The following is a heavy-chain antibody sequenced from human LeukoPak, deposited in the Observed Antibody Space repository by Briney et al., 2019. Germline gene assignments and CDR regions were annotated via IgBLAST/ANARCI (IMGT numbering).Heavy chain of an antibody. CDR1: GGTFSSYA. V-gene: IGHV1-69*04. CDR3: AGETRPEPDAFDI. D-gene: IGHD6-6*01. J-gene: IGHJ3*02. CDR2: IIHILGIA. Sequence: SVKVSCKASGGTFSSYAISWVRQAPGQGLEWMGRIIHILGIANYAQKFQGRVTITADKSTSTAYMELGSLRSEDTAVYYCAGETRPEPDAFDIWGQGTMVTVSS.